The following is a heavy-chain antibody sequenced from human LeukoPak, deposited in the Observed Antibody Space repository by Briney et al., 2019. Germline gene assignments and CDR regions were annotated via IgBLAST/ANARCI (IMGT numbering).Heavy chain of an antibody. CDR1: GFTFSSYG. Sequence: GGSLRLSCAASGFTFSSYGMSWVRQAPGKGLEWVSAISGSGGGTYYADSVKGRFTISRDNSKNTLYLQMNSLRAEDAAVYYCAKAPVTSCRGAFCYPFDYWGQGTLVTASS. D-gene: IGHD2-15*01. V-gene: IGHV3-23*01. CDR2: ISGSGGGT. J-gene: IGHJ4*02. CDR3: AKAPVTSCRGAFCYPFDY.